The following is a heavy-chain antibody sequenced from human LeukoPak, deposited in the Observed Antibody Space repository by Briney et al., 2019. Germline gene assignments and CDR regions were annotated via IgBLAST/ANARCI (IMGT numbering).Heavy chain of an antibody. CDR1: GGTFSSYA. D-gene: IGHD3-22*01. Sequence: VASVKVSCKASGGTFSSYAISWVRQAPGQGLGWMGRIIPILGIANYAQKFQGRVTITADKSTSTVYMELSSLRSEDTAVYYCARATYYYDSSGYSPLNDAFDIWGQGTMVTVSS. CDR2: IIPILGIA. V-gene: IGHV1-69*04. CDR3: ARATYYYDSSGYSPLNDAFDI. J-gene: IGHJ3*02.